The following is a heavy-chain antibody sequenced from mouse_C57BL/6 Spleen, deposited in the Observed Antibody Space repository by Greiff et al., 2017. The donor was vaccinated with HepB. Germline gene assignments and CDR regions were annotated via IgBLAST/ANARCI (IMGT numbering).Heavy chain of an antibody. CDR2: INSDGGST. J-gene: IGHJ3*01. D-gene: IGHD1-1*01. CDR1: EYEFPSHD. V-gene: IGHV5-2*03. CDR3: ARRRILSGFAY. Sequence: EVKLQESGGGLVQPGESLKLSCESNEYEFPSHDMSWVRKTPEKRLELVAAINSDGGSTYYPDNMERRFIISRDNTKKTLYLQMSSLRSEDTALYYCARRRILSGFAYWGQGTLVTVSA.